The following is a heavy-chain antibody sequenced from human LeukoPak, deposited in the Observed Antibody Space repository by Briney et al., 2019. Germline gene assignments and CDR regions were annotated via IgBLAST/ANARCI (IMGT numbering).Heavy chain of an antibody. Sequence: ASVKVSCKASGYTFTSYGISWVRQAPGQGLEWMGWIGAYNGNTNYAQKLQGRVTMTTDTSTSTAYMELRSLRSDDTAVYYCARGNPSKEAAAGNGGWFDPWGQGTLVTVSS. D-gene: IGHD6-13*01. CDR2: IGAYNGNT. V-gene: IGHV1-18*01. J-gene: IGHJ5*02. CDR1: GYTFTSYG. CDR3: ARGNPSKEAAAGNGGWFDP.